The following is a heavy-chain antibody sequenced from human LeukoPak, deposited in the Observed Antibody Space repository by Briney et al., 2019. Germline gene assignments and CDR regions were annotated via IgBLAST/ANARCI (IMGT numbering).Heavy chain of an antibody. D-gene: IGHD5-12*01. Sequence: PGGSLRLSCAASGFTFSTYAMSWVRQAPGKGLEWVSASRGNGGRTDCADSVEGRFTTSRDNSKNTVYLQMNSLRAEDTAVYYCAKADDTVATNFDSWGQGTLVTVSS. CDR3: AKADDTVATNFDS. J-gene: IGHJ4*02. CDR2: SRGNGGRT. CDR1: GFTFSTYA. V-gene: IGHV3-23*01.